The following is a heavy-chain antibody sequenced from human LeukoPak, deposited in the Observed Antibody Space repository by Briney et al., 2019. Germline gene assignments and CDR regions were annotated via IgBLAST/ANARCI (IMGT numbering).Heavy chain of an antibody. V-gene: IGHV1-2*02. J-gene: IGHJ4*02. CDR2: INPNSGGT. D-gene: IGHD6-13*01. CDR1: GYTFTGYY. CDR3: ATEYRGGIAATD. Sequence: ASVKVSCKASGYTFTGYYMHWVRQAPGQGLEWMGWINPNSGGTNFAQKFQGRVTMTRDTSISTAYMELSRLRSDDTAVYYCATEYRGGIAATDWGQGTLVTVSS.